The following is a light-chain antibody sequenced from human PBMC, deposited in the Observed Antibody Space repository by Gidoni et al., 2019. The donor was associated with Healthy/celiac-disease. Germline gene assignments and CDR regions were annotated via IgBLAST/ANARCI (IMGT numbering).Light chain of an antibody. Sequence: DIVLTQSPGTLSLSPGERATLSCRASQSVSSSYLAWYQQKPGHAPRRLIYGASSRATGIPDRFSGSGSGTDFTLTISRLEPEDFAVYYCQQYGSSPVTFGQGTKLEIK. CDR2: GAS. CDR1: QSVSSSY. CDR3: QQYGSSPVT. J-gene: IGKJ2*01. V-gene: IGKV3-20*01.